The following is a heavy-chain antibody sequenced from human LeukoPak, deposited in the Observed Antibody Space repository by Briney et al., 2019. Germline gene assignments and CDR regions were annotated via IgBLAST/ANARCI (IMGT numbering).Heavy chain of an antibody. Sequence: ASVKVSCKASGYTFTSYGISWVRQAPGQGLEWVGWISAYNGNTNYAQKLQGRVTMTTDTSTSTAYMELRSLRSDDTAVYYCARGRARGDSSGYYVYWGQGTLVTVSS. CDR3: ARGRARGDSSGYYVY. CDR2: ISAYNGNT. D-gene: IGHD3-22*01. CDR1: GYTFTSYG. J-gene: IGHJ4*02. V-gene: IGHV1-18*01.